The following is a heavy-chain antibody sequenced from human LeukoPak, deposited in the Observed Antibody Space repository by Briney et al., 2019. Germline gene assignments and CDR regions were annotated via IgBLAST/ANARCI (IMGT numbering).Heavy chain of an antibody. V-gene: IGHV4-59*01. CDR3: ARGKAAVDY. J-gene: IGHJ4*02. D-gene: IGHD6-25*01. CDR1: GGSISSYY. CDR2: IYYSGST. Sequence: SETLSLTCTVSGGSISSYYWSWIRQPPGKGLEWIGYIYYSGSTNYNPSLKGRVTISVDTSKNQFSLKLSSVTAADTAVYYCARGKAAVDYWGQGTLVTVSS.